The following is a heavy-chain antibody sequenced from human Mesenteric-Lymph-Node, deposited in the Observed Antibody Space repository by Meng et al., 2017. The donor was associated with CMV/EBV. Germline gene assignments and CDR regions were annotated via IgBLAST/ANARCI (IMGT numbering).Heavy chain of an antibody. J-gene: IGHJ4*02. Sequence: GGSLRLSCAASGFTFDDYTMHWVRQAPEKGLEWVSLISWDGGSTYYADSVKGRFTISRDNSKNSLYLQMNSLRTEDTALYYCAKATLAAAGTPLDYWGQGTLVTVSS. CDR2: ISWDGGST. V-gene: IGHV3-43*01. D-gene: IGHD6-13*01. CDR3: AKATLAAAGTPLDY. CDR1: GFTFDDYT.